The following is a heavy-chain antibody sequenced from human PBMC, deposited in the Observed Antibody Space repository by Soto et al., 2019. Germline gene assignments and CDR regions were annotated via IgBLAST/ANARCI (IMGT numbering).Heavy chain of an antibody. CDR1: GFTFSSYS. D-gene: IGHD2-2*01. V-gene: IGHV3-48*02. J-gene: IGHJ6*03. Sequence: EVQLVESGGGLVQPGGSLRLSCAASGFTFSSYSMNWVRQAPGKGLEWVSYISSSSSTIYYADSVKGRFTISRDNAKNSLDLQRNSLRDEDTAVYCCARSQPAAMLYYMDVWGKGATVTVS. CDR3: ARSQPAAMLYYMDV. CDR2: ISSSSSTI.